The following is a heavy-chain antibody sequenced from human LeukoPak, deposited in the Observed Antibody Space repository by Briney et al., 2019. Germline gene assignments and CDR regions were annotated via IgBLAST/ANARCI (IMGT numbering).Heavy chain of an antibody. J-gene: IGHJ4*02. CDR1: GYTFTGAY. CDR2: INPNSGET. Sequence: ASVTVSCKPSGYTFTGAYVHWVRQAPGQGLEWMGWINPNSGETKFAQKFQGRVTMTRDTSISTVYMDLGGLRSDDTAVYYCARVRFNSGYDYWGQGSLVTVSS. D-gene: IGHD3-9*01. V-gene: IGHV1-2*02. CDR3: ARVRFNSGYDY.